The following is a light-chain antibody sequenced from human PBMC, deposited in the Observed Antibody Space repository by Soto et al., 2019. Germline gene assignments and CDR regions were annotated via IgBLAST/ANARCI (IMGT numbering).Light chain of an antibody. CDR3: QQHSNWPALT. CDR1: QSVSSY. Sequence: EIVLTQSPATLSLSPGERATLSCRASQSVSSYLAWYQQKPGQAPRLLIYDASNRATGIPARFSGSGSGTDFTLTISSLELEDFAVYYCQQHSNWPALTFGGGTKVEIK. J-gene: IGKJ4*01. CDR2: DAS. V-gene: IGKV3-11*01.